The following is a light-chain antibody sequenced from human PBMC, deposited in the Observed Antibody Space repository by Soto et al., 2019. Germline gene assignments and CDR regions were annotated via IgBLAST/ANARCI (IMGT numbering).Light chain of an antibody. CDR3: ATWDDSLNGPV. CDR1: SSNIGSNP. V-gene: IGLV1-44*01. CDR2: TNS. Sequence: QPVLTQPPSASGTPGQTVTISCSGSSSNIGSNPINWYQQLPGTAPKLLIYTNSQRPSGVPDRFSGSKSGTSASLAINGLQSEDEGDYHCATWDDSLNGPVFGGGTKVTVL. J-gene: IGLJ2*01.